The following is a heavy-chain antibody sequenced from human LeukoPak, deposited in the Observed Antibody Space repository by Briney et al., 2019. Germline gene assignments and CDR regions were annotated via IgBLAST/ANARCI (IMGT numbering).Heavy chain of an antibody. CDR1: GFTFPSYA. D-gene: IGHD3-10*01. CDR2: IFSDGST. Sequence: GGSPRLSCAASGFTFPSYAMSWVRQAPGKGLQWVSVIFSDGSTYYADPVKGRFTISRDNSKNILYLQMNSLRAEDTAVYYCARGLTMVRGVLNWFDPWGQGTLVTVSS. V-gene: IGHV3-53*01. J-gene: IGHJ5*02. CDR3: ARGLTMVRGVLNWFDP.